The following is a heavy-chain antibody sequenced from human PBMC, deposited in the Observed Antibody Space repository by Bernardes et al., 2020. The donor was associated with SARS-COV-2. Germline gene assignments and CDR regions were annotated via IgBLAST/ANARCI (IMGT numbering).Heavy chain of an antibody. CDR1: GFPFSSYA. V-gene: IGHV3-23*01. CDR2: INGSGDGT. D-gene: IGHD3-22*01. Sequence: GSLRLSCAASGFPFSSYAMNWVRQAPGKGLEWVSTINGSGDGTYYADSVKGRFTISRDNSKNTLSLQMKSLRAEDTAIYYCANDFYFDTSGYACVFESWGKGPLVTVS. CDR3: ANDFYFDTSGYACVFES. J-gene: IGHJ4*02.